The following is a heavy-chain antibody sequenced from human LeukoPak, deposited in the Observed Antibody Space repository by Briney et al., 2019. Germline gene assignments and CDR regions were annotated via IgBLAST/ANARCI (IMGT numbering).Heavy chain of an antibody. Sequence: PGWSLRLSCAASGFSFSSYGMHWFRQAPGKGLEGVAFIRSDGTNKNYPDSVRGRFTISRDNSKNTLYLQLNSLSAEDTAVYYCAKSTTVSTFGSFYYYTDVWGKGTTVTVSS. CDR1: GFSFSSYG. J-gene: IGHJ6*03. V-gene: IGHV3-30*02. D-gene: IGHD4-17*01. CDR3: AKSTTVSTFGSFYYYTDV. CDR2: IRSDGTNK.